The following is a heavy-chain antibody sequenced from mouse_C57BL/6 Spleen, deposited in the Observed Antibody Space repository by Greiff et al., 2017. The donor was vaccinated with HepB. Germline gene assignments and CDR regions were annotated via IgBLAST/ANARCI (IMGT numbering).Heavy chain of an antibody. V-gene: IGHV1-76*01. D-gene: IGHD2-4*01. CDR1: GYTFTDYY. CDR2: IYPGSGNT. Sequence: VQLQQSGAELVRPGASVKLSCKASGYTFTDYYINWVKQRPGQGLEWIARIYPGSGNTYYNEKFKGKATLTAEKSSSTAYMQLSSLTSEDSAVYFCARFDYDGSYFDYWGQGTTLTVSS. J-gene: IGHJ2*01. CDR3: ARFDYDGSYFDY.